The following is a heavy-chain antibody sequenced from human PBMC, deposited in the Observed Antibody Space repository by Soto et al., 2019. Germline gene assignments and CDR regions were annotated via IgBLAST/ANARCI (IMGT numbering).Heavy chain of an antibody. CDR2: INTYNGNT. D-gene: IGHD3-16*01. J-gene: IGHJ6*02. Sequence: QVQLVQSGAEVKNPGASVKVSCKASGYTFTRYGIGWARQAPGQGLEWMGWINTYNGNTNYAQNVQGRGTLTTDTSASAAYMGLRSLRSNDTAIYYCAMVDVYVTPSPQDVWGQGPTVIVSS. CDR1: GYTFTRYG. V-gene: IGHV1-18*01. CDR3: AMVDVYVTPSPQDV.